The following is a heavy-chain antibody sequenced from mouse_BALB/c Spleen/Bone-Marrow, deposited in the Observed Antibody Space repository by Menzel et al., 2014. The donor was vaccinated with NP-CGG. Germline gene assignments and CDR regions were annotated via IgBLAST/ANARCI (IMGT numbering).Heavy chain of an antibody. CDR3: ARSGRYDGFAY. CDR1: GYTFTSYV. D-gene: IGHD2-14*01. CDR2: INPYNDGT. Sequence: VQLQQSGPELVKPGASVKMSCKASGYTFTSYVMHWVKQKTGQGLEWIGYINPYNDGTKYNEKFKGKATLTSDKSSSTAYMELSSLTSEDSAVYYCARSGRYDGFAYWGQGTLVTVSA. J-gene: IGHJ3*01. V-gene: IGHV1-14*01.